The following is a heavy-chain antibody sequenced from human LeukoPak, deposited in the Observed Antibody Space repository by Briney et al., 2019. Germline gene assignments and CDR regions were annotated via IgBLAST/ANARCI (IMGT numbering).Heavy chain of an antibody. V-gene: IGHV4-61*02. J-gene: IGHJ5*02. CDR3: ARVLEEQPNWFDP. Sequence: SEALSLTCTVSGGSISSGSYYWSWIRQPAGKGLEWIGRIYTSGSTNYNPSLKSRLTISVDTSKNQFSLKLSSVTAADTAVYYCARVLEEQPNWFDPWGQGTLVTVSS. CDR2: IYTSGST. D-gene: IGHD3-3*01. CDR1: GGSISSGSYY.